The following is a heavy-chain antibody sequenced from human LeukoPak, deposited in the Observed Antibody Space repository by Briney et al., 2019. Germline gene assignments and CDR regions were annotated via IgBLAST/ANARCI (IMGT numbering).Heavy chain of an antibody. Sequence: GGSLRLSCAASGFTFTSYAMSWVRQAPGKGLEWVSTISNSGGSTYYSDSVKGRFTISRDNSKNTLYLQMNSLRAEDTAVYYCAKGNWYKLEVFDYWGQGTLVTVSS. CDR3: AKGNWYKLEVFDY. CDR1: GFTFTSYA. V-gene: IGHV3-23*01. CDR2: ISNSGGST. J-gene: IGHJ4*02. D-gene: IGHD1/OR15-1a*01.